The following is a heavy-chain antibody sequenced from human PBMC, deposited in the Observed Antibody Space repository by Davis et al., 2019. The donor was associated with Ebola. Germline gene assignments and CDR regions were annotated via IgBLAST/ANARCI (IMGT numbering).Heavy chain of an antibody. CDR1: GGTFSSYA. J-gene: IGHJ4*02. CDR3: ARDSSRDTDTVTPVDY. Sequence: SVKVSCKASGGTFSSYAISWVRQAPGQGLEWMGGIIPILGIANYAQKFQGRVTITADESTSTAYMELSSLRSEDTAVYYCARDSSRDTDTVTPVDYWGQGTLVTVSS. D-gene: IGHD4-11*01. V-gene: IGHV1-69*10. CDR2: IIPILGIA.